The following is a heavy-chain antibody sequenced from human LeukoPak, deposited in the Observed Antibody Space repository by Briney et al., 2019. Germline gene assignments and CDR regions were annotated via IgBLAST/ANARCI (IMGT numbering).Heavy chain of an antibody. CDR3: ASGGDSSGPEAFDI. V-gene: IGHV3-53*01. CDR2: IYSGGST. CDR1: GFTVSSNY. D-gene: IGHD3-22*01. J-gene: IGHJ3*02. Sequence: PGGSLRLSCAASGFTVSSNYMSWVRQAPGKGLEWVSVIYSGGSTYYADSVKGRFTISRDNSKNTLYLQMNSLRAEDTAVYYCASGGDSSGPEAFDIWGQGTMVTVSS.